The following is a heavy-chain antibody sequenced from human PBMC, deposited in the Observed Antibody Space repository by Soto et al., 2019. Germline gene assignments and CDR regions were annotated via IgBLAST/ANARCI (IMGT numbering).Heavy chain of an antibody. CDR2: ISGSGGHI. CDR3: AKSHLGAMGPFDY. Sequence: EVQLMESGGALVQPGGSLRLSCVASGFSFSSHSVTWVRQAPGKGPEWVSTISGSGGHIYYVDSVKGRFTISRDNSKNTLYLQMNSLGAEDTALYYCAKSHLGAMGPFDYWGQGTLVTVSS. D-gene: IGHD5-18*01. CDR1: GFSFSSHS. V-gene: IGHV3-23*01. J-gene: IGHJ4*02.